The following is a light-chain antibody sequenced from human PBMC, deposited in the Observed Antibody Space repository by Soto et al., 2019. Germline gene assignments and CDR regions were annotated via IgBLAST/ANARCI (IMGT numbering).Light chain of an antibody. CDR2: YTS. CDR3: RQYINWPPIT. CDR1: QSVSIH. V-gene: IGKV3-15*01. J-gene: IGKJ5*01. Sequence: DIVLTQSPGTLSLSPGERATLSCSASQSVSIHLAWYQQKPGQAPRLLIYYTSSRATGIPARFSASGSGTEFTLPIITLQSEDFAVYYCRQYINWPPITFGQGTRLEIK.